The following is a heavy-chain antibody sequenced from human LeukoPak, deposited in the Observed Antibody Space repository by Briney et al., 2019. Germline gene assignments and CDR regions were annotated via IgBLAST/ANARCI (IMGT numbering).Heavy chain of an antibody. CDR1: GFTFSSYW. Sequence: GGSLRLSCAASGFTFSSYWMSWVRQAPGRGLEWVANIKQDGSEKYYVDSVKGRFTISRDNARNSLYLQMNSLRAEDTAVYYCARESSGWQYPNYWGQGTLVTVSS. CDR3: ARESSGWQYPNY. J-gene: IGHJ4*02. V-gene: IGHV3-7*01. CDR2: IKQDGSEK. D-gene: IGHD6-19*01.